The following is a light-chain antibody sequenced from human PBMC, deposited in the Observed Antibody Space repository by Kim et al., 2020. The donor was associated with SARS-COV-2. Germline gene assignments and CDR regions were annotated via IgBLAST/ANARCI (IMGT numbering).Light chain of an antibody. CDR3: AAWDDSLNCSWV. V-gene: IGLV1-44*01. J-gene: IGLJ3*02. CDR1: SSNNGSNT. CDR2: SNN. Sequence: QRVTISCSGSSSNNGSNTVTWYQQLPGTAPKLLIYSNNQRPSGVPDRFSGSKSGTSASLAISGLQSEDEADYYCAAWDDSLNCSWVFGGGTQLTVL.